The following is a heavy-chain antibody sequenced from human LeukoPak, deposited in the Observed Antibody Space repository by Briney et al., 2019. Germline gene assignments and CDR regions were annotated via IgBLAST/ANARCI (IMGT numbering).Heavy chain of an antibody. J-gene: IGHJ3*02. Sequence: GGSLRLSCAASGFTFSSYSMNWVRQAPWKGLEWVSSISSSGSYIYFADSIKGRFIFSRDNAKNSLYLQLNSLRAEDTAVYYCARGVSSGPRDAFDIWGQGTMVTVSS. CDR2: ISSSGSYI. CDR3: ARGVSSGPRDAFDI. V-gene: IGHV3-21*01. D-gene: IGHD3-16*02. CDR1: GFTFSSYS.